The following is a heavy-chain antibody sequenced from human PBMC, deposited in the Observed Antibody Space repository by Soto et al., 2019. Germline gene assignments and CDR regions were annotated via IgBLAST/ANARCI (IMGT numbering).Heavy chain of an antibody. CDR3: AKETTTAAAGRYYYYGMDV. V-gene: IGHV3-30*18. D-gene: IGHD6-13*01. CDR1: GFTFSSYG. J-gene: IGHJ6*01. Sequence: QVQLVESGGGVVQPGRSLRLSCAASGFTFSSYGMHWVRQAPGKGLEWVAVISYDGSNKYYADSVKGRFTISRDNSKNTLYLQMNSLRAEDTAVYYCAKETTTAAAGRYYYYGMDVW. CDR2: ISYDGSNK.